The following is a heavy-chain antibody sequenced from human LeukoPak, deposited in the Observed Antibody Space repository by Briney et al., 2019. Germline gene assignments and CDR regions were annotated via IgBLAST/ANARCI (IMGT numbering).Heavy chain of an antibody. CDR1: GGSISSYY. V-gene: IGHV4-59*01. CDR3: ARMYYDFWSGYYFLFDY. CDR2: IYYSGST. Sequence: SETLSLTCTVSGGSISSYYWSWIRQPPGKGLEWIGYIYYSGSTNYNPSLKNRVTISVDTSKNQFSLKLSSVTAADTAVYYCARMYYDFWSGYYFLFDYWGQGTLVTVSS. J-gene: IGHJ4*02. D-gene: IGHD3-3*01.